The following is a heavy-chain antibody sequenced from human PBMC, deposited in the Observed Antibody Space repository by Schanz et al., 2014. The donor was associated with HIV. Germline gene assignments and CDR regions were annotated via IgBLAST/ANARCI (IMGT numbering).Heavy chain of an antibody. Sequence: EVQLLESGGGLVQPGGSLRLSCAGSGFTFSTYSMNWVRRAPGKGLEWVSAISSGNRYIYYADSVKGRFTISRDNSKNTLYLQMNSLRAEDTAVYYCARSLSGDYVVSFDYWGQGTLVTVSS. V-gene: IGHV3-21*01. CDR3: ARSLSGDYVVSFDY. D-gene: IGHD4-17*01. CDR1: GFTFSTYS. CDR2: ISSGNRYI. J-gene: IGHJ4*02.